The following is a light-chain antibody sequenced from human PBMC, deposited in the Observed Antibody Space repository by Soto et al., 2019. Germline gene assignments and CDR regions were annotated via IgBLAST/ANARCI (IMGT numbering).Light chain of an antibody. CDR1: GSNLGRNY. Sequence: QSVLTQPPSVSATPGQKVTISCSGSGSNLGRNYVSWYQQLPGTAPKILIYDNVYRFSGIPDRFSASKSGTSATLGITGLQTGDEGDYYCGSWDNILRAYVFGTGTKVTVL. CDR2: DNV. V-gene: IGLV1-51*01. CDR3: GSWDNILRAYV. J-gene: IGLJ1*01.